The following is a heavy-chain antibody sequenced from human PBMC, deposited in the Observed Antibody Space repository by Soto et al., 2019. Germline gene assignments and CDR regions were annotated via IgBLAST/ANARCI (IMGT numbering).Heavy chain of an antibody. D-gene: IGHD6-25*01. Sequence: QVQLVQSGAEVKKPGASVKVSCKTSGYTFTSYDIDWVRQATGQGLEWMGWMNPNSGNTGFAQKFQGRVTMTRNTSISTAYMELSSLRSEVTAMYYCARERSSGWFDPWGQGTLVTVSS. CDR1: GYTFTSYD. CDR2: MNPNSGNT. CDR3: ARERSSGWFDP. J-gene: IGHJ5*02. V-gene: IGHV1-8*01.